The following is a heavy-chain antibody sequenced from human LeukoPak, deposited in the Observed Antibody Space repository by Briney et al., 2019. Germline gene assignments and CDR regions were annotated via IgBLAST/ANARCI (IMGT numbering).Heavy chain of an antibody. D-gene: IGHD6-19*01. J-gene: IGHJ3*02. CDR2: IQNRGST. Sequence: PSETLSLTCTVSGGSISSYYWSWIRQPPGKGLEWIGYIQNRGSTNYNPSLKSRVTISVDTSKNQFSLKLRSVAAADTAVHYCARDRPGIAVAGDAFDIWGRGTMVIVSS. CDR1: GGSISSYY. V-gene: IGHV4-59*01. CDR3: ARDRPGIAVAGDAFDI.